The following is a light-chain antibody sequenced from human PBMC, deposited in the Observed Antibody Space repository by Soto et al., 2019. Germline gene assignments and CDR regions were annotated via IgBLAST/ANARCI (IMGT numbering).Light chain of an antibody. CDR1: QDISSS. Sequence: DIQLTQSPSFLSASVGDRVTITCRASQDISSSLAWYQQKPGKAPKLLICDASTLQTGVPSRFRGSGSGTEFTLTISSLQPEDFATYSCQQLASYPLGTFGGGTKVDIK. CDR2: DAS. J-gene: IGKJ4*01. CDR3: QQLASYPLGT. V-gene: IGKV1-9*01.